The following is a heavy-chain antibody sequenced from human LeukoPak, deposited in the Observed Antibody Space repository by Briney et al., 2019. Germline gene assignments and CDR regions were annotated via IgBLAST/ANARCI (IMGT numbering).Heavy chain of an antibody. J-gene: IGHJ1*01. D-gene: IGHD4-23*01. CDR1: GFSFSDYY. CDR3: ARTVGGSGYPAEYFQH. V-gene: IGHV3-11*01. CDR2: ISSSGSTI. Sequence: GGSLRLSCAASGFSFSDYYMSWIRQAPGKGLEWVSYISSSGSTIYYADSVKGRFTISRDNAKNSLYLQMNSLRAEDTAVYYCARTVGGSGYPAEYFQHWGQGTLVTVSS.